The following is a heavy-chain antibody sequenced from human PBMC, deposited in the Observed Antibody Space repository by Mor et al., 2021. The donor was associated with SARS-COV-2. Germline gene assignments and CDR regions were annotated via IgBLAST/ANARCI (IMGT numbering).Heavy chain of an antibody. J-gene: IGHJ4*02. D-gene: IGHD1-26*01. CDR3: ARGGSGSYMVDY. Sequence: GSTNYNPSLKSRVTISVDTSKNQFSLKLSSVTAADTAVYYCARGGSGSYMVDYWGQGTLVTVSS. V-gene: IGHV4-59*09. CDR2: GST.